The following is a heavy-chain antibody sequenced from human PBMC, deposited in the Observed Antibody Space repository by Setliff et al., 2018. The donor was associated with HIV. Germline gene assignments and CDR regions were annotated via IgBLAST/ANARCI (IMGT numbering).Heavy chain of an antibody. CDR2: ISNSGESK. V-gene: IGHV3-23*01. CDR1: GFSFSSHS. J-gene: IGHJ1*01. Sequence: PGGSLRLSCAASGFSFSSHSMSWVRQAPGKGLEWVASISNSGESKYYADSMKGRFTVSRDNSKNTVYLEMSSLRPEDTAVYYCARRPRGGGLDLWGQGTLVTVSS. CDR3: ARRPRGGGLDL. D-gene: IGHD3-16*01.